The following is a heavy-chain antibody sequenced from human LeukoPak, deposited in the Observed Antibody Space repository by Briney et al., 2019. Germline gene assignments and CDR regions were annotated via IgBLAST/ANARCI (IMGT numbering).Heavy chain of an antibody. J-gene: IGHJ6*03. V-gene: IGHV4-59*12. CDR2: IYYSGST. Sequence: PSETLSLTCTVSGGSISSYYWSWIRQPPGKGLEWLGYIYYSGSTNYNPSLKSRVTISVDTSKNQFSLKLSSVTAADTAVYYCARGRGAAAYYYMDVWGKGTTVTVSS. CDR1: GGSISSYY. CDR3: ARGRGAAAYYYMDV. D-gene: IGHD6-13*01.